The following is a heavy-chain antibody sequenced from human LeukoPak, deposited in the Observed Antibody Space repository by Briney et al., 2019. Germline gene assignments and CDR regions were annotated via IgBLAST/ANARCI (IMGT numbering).Heavy chain of an antibody. D-gene: IGHD2-2*01. CDR1: GGSISSSSYY. Sequence: PSETLSLTCTVSGGSISSSSYYWSWIRQPAGKGLEWIGRIYTSGSTNYNPSLKSRVTMSVDTSKNQFSLKLSSVTAADTAVYYCARDGRGGETYASLDYWGQGTLVTVSS. J-gene: IGHJ4*02. CDR3: ARDGRGGETYASLDY. V-gene: IGHV4-61*02. CDR2: IYTSGST.